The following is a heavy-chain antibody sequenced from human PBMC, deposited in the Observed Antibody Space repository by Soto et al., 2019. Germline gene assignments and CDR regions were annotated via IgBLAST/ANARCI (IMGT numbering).Heavy chain of an antibody. CDR2: INSDGSSI. J-gene: IGHJ5*02. CDR3: ARDRYSGSFWFDP. Sequence: GGSLRLSCAASGFTFSSYWMHWVRQAPGKGLVWVSRINSDGSSISYADSVKGRFTISRDNAKNTVYLQMNSLRAEDTAVYYCARDRYSGSFWFDPWGQGILVTVSS. CDR1: GFTFSSYW. V-gene: IGHV3-74*01. D-gene: IGHD1-26*01.